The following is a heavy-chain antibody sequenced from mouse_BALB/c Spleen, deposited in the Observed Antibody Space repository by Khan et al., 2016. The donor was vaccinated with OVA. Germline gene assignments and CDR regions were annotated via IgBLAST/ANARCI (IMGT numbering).Heavy chain of an antibody. CDR1: GFSLTSSG. D-gene: IGHD1-3*01. J-gene: IGHJ2*01. Sequence: QVQLKESGPGLVAPSQSLSITCTVSGFSLTSSGVHWVRQPPGKGLEWLGVIWAGGSTNYNSALMSRLSISKDNTTCQVFIKMNSLQTDDKAMYYCAKHEDIWGQGTTLTVSS. V-gene: IGHV2-9*02. CDR3: AKHEDI. CDR2: IWAGGST.